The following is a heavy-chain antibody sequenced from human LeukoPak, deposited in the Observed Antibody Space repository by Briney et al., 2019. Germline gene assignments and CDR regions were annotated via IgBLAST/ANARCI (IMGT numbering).Heavy chain of an antibody. CDR3: ARSSLAVAGSVFDY. CDR1: GYTFTSYG. CDR2: INTYNGNT. V-gene: IGHV1-18*01. J-gene: IGHJ4*02. D-gene: IGHD6-19*01. Sequence: ASVKVSCKASGYTFTSYGISWVRQAPGQGLEWMGWINTYNGNTNYAQKLQGRVSMTTDTSTSTAYMELRSLRSDDTAVYYCARSSLAVAGSVFDYWGQGTLVTVS.